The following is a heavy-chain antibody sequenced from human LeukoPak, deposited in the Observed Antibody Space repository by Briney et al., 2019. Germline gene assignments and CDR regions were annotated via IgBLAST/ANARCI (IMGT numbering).Heavy chain of an antibody. CDR3: ARVSGCSSTSCYHDAFDI. V-gene: IGHV3-7*01. D-gene: IGHD2-2*01. CDR1: GFTFSSYR. Sequence: GGSLRLSCAASGFTFSSYRMSWVRQAPGKGLEWVANIKQDGSEKYYVDSVKGRFTISRDNAKNSLYLQMNSLRAEDTAVYYCARVSGCSSTSCYHDAFDIWGQGTMVTVSS. J-gene: IGHJ3*02. CDR2: IKQDGSEK.